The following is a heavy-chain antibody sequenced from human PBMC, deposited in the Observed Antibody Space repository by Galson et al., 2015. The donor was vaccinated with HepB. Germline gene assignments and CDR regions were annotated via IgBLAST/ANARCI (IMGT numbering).Heavy chain of an antibody. D-gene: IGHD6-13*01. CDR1: GFTFNSFA. CDR3: AGALYSSSWYGRYSYQY. Sequence: SLRLSCAASGFTFNSFAMSWVRQAPGKGLEWVSVIYTGGSTYYADSVKGRFTISRDNSKNTLYLQMNSLRAEDTAVYYCAGALYSSSWYGRYSYQYWGQGTLVTVSS. V-gene: IGHV3-53*01. CDR2: IYTGGST. J-gene: IGHJ4*02.